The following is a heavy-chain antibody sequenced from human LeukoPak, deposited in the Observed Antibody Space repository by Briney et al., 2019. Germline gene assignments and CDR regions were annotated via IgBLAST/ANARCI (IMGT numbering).Heavy chain of an antibody. CDR2: INTNTGNP. D-gene: IGHD3-10*01. J-gene: IGHJ4*02. CDR3: TLGSY. Sequence: ASVKVSCKASGYTFNKYAINWVRQAPGQGLEWMGWINTNTGNPSYARDFTGRFVFSLNTSVNSAFLQINNLKAEDTAFYYCTLGSYWGQGTLVTVSS. V-gene: IGHV7-4-1*02. CDR1: GYTFNKYA.